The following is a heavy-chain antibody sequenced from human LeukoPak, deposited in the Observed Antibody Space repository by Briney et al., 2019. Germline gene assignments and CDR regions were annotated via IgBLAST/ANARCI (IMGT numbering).Heavy chain of an antibody. CDR1: GFTFRSYA. CDR3: ARGQYYSETNGYYLFDY. Sequence: GGSLRLSCGASGFTFRSYAMSWVRQAPGKGLEWVSAISSNGDTIYYADSVKGRFTTSRDNSKNTLYLQVNSLRAVDTAVYYCARGQYYSETNGYYLFDYWGQGTLVTVSS. J-gene: IGHJ4*02. CDR2: ISSNGDTI. D-gene: IGHD3-22*01. V-gene: IGHV3-23*01.